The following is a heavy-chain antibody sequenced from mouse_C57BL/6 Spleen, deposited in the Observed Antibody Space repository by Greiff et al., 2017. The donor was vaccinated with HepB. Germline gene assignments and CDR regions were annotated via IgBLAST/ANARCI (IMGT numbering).Heavy chain of an antibody. CDR3: ARDQGDYDYFDY. D-gene: IGHD2-4*01. CDR2: ISDGGSYT. CDR1: GFTFSSYA. Sequence: EVHLVESGGGLVKPGGSLKLSCAASGFTFSSYAMSWVRQTPEKRLEWVATISDGGSYTYYPDNVKGRFTISRDNAKNNLYLQMSHLKSEETAMYYCARDQGDYDYFDYWGQGTTLTVSS. J-gene: IGHJ2*01. V-gene: IGHV5-4*01.